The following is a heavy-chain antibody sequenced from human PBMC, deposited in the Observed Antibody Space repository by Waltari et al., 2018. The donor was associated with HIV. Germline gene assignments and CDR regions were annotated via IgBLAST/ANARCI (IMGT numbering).Heavy chain of an antibody. CDR1: GFAVSNNY. D-gene: IGHD4-17*01. J-gene: IGHJ6*02. V-gene: IGHV3-53*02. Sequence: EVELVETGGDLMRPGGSLRLSCATSGFAVSNNYINWVRQVPGKGLEWVSGIYRGGDTKYADSVKGRFLISRDNSKNTVFLQLNRLRVEDTAVYYCTGPDGDQGTSVTYYGMGVWGQGTTVTVSS. CDR3: TGPDGDQGTSVTYYGMGV. CDR2: IYRGGDT.